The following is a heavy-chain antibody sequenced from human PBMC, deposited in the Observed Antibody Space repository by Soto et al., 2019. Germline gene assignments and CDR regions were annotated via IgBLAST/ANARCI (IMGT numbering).Heavy chain of an antibody. V-gene: IGHV4-34*01. Sequence: PSETLSLTSAVYGGSFSGYYWSWIRQPPGKGLEWIGEINHSGSTNYNPSLKSRVTISVDTSKNQFSLKLSSVTAADTAVYYCARGVGRYCSSTSCQGTYNWFDPWGQGTLVTVSS. CDR3: ARGVGRYCSSTSCQGTYNWFDP. D-gene: IGHD2-2*01. CDR1: GGSFSGYY. CDR2: INHSGST. J-gene: IGHJ5*02.